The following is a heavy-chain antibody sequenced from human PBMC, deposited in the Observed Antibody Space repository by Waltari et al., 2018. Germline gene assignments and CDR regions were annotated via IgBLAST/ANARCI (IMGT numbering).Heavy chain of an antibody. V-gene: IGHV4-4*09. J-gene: IGHJ6*03. CDR2: IYTSGST. D-gene: IGHD2-15*01. CDR3: ARGSMVVAATRYYYYYMDV. CDR1: GGSISSYY. Sequence: QVQLQESGPGLVKPSETLSLTCTVSGGSISSYYWSWIRQPPGKGLEWIGYIYTSGSTNYNPSLKSRVTISVDTSKNQFSLKLSSVTAADTAVYYCARGSMVVAATRYYYYYMDVWGKGTTVTVSS.